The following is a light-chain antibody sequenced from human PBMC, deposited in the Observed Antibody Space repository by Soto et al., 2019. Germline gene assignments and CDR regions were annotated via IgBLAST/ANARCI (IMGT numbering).Light chain of an antibody. J-gene: IGKJ2*01. CDR2: KAS. CDR1: QSLNIW. CDR3: QQYKAYSYT. V-gene: IGKV1-5*03. Sequence: DIQMTQSPSTLSASVGDRVTITCRASQSLNIWLAWYQQKPGKAPKLLLSKASSLESGVPSRFSGSGSGTEFTLTINSLQPDDFATYYCQQYKAYSYTFGQGTKLEMK.